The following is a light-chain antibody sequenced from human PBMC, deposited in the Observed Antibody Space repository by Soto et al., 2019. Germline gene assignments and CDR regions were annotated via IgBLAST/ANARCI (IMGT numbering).Light chain of an antibody. V-gene: IGKV3-20*01. CDR1: QSVSSSF. CDR3: QQYDSSPLT. Sequence: EIVLTQSPGTLSLSPGERATLSCRASQSVSSSFLAWYQQKPGQAPRLLIYGATSRATGIPDRFSGSGSGTVFTLTIIRLEPEDFAVYYCQQYDSSPLTFGGGTKVEIK. CDR2: GAT. J-gene: IGKJ4*01.